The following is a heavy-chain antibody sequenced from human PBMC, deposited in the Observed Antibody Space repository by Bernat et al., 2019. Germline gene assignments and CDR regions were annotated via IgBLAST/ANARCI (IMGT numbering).Heavy chain of an antibody. D-gene: IGHD2-15*01. J-gene: IGHJ6*03. CDR3: ARGTCSGGSCYTYYYYYYYMDV. CDR2: INHSGST. Sequence: QAQLQQWGAGLLKPSETLSLTCAVYGGSFSGYYWSWIRQPPGKGLEWIGEINHSGSTNYNPSLKSRVTISVDTSKNQFSLKLSSVTTADTAVYYCARGTCSGGSCYTYYYYYYYMDVWGKGTTVTVSS. V-gene: IGHV4-34*01. CDR1: GGSFSGYY.